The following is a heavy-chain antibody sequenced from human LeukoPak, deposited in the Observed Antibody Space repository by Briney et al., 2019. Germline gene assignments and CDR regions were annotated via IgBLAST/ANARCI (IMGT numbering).Heavy chain of an antibody. Sequence: PGRSLRLSCEASGYTFDDYDMHWVRQAPGKGLEWVSGISWNSGSIGYADFVKGRFTISRDNAKNSLYLQMNSLRAEDTALYYCAQDLTVAATAFDYWGQGTLVTVSS. D-gene: IGHD2-15*01. CDR3: AQDLTVAATAFDY. J-gene: IGHJ4*02. CDR1: GYTFDDYD. V-gene: IGHV3-9*01. CDR2: ISWNSGSI.